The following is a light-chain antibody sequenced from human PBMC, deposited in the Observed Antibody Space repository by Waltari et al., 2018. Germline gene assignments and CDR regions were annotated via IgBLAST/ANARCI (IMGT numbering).Light chain of an antibody. J-gene: IGKJ1*01. V-gene: IGKV3-20*01. CDR3: QHYLRLPVT. CDR1: QSISRN. Sequence: SCRASQSISRNLVWYQKKPGQAPRLLIYAASTRATGIPDRFSGSGSGTDFSLTISRLEPEDFAVYYCQHYLRLPVTFGQGTKVEIK. CDR2: AAS.